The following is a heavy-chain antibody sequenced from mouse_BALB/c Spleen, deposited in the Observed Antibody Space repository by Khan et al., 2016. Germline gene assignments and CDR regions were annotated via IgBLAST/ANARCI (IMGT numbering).Heavy chain of an antibody. CDR2: ISYTGST. J-gene: IGHJ1*01. V-gene: IGHV3-2*02. CDR3: ARSATATRYFDV. Sequence: EVKLLESGPGLVKPSQSLSLTCTVTGYSITSDYAWNWIRQFPGNKLEWMGYISYTGSTRYNPSLKSRISFPRDTSKNQFFLQLNSVTTEDTVTYYCARSATATRYFDVWGAGTTVTVSS. CDR1: GYSITSDYA. D-gene: IGHD1-2*01.